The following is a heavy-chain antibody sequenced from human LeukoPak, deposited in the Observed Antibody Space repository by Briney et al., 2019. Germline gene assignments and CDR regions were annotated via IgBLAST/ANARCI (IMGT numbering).Heavy chain of an antibody. D-gene: IGHD3-3*01. CDR3: ARDPDYDFWSGYVDY. CDR1: GFNFRKYG. CDR2: ITVDGEDT. V-gene: IGHV3-21*01. J-gene: IGHJ4*02. Sequence: PGGSLRLSCDASGFNFRKYGMTWVRQAPGKGLEWVSSITVDGEDTFYADSVKGRFTISRDNAKNSLYLQMNSLRAEDTAVYYCARDPDYDFWSGYVDYWGQGTLVTVSS.